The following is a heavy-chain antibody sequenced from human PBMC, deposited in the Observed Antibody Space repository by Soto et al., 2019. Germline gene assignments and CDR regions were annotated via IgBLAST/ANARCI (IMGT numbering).Heavy chain of an antibody. V-gene: IGHV3-30*18. CDR1: GITFSSYG. Sequence: GGSPRISFAAFGITFSSYGIHGVRPAPGKGLEWVAVISYDGSKKYYADAGKGRFTISRDNSKNTLYLQMNSLRAEDTAVYFCAKVQLRDYYDSSGYISDYWGQGTLVTVSS. CDR3: AKVQLRDYYDSSGYISDY. J-gene: IGHJ4*02. D-gene: IGHD3-22*01. CDR2: ISYDGSKK.